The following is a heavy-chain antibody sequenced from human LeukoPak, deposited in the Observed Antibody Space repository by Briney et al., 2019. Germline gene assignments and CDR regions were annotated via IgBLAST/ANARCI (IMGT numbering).Heavy chain of an antibody. V-gene: IGHV1-69*05. Sequence: GASVKVSCKASGGTFSSYAISWVRQAPGQGLEWMGGIILIFGTANYAQKFQGRVTMTRDTSISTAYMELSRLRSDDTAVYYCARGTGEGYSYGRYYFDYWGQGTLVTVSS. D-gene: IGHD5-18*01. CDR1: GGTFSSYA. CDR3: ARGTGEGYSYGRYYFDY. CDR2: IILIFGTA. J-gene: IGHJ4*02.